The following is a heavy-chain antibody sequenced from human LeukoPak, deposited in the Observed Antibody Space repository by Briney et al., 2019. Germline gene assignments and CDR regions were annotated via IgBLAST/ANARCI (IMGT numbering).Heavy chain of an antibody. J-gene: IGHJ6*02. V-gene: IGHV3-74*01. CDR3: ARDYYYDSSGDYGMDV. CDR1: GFTFSSYW. CDR2: INSDGSST. Sequence: PGGSLRLSCAASGFTFSSYWMHWVRQAPGKGLVWVSPINSDGSSTSYADSVKGRFTISRDNAKNTLYLQMNSLRAEDTAVYYCARDYYYDSSGDYGMDVWGQGTTVTVSS. D-gene: IGHD3-22*01.